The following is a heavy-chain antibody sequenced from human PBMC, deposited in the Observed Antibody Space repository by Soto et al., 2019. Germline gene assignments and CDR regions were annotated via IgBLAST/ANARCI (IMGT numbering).Heavy chain of an antibody. V-gene: IGHV3-9*01. Sequence: EVQLVESGGGLVQPGRSLRLSCAASGFTFDDYAMHWVRQAPGKGLEWVSGISWNSGSIGYADSVKGRFTISRDNAKNSLYLQMNSLRAEDTALYYCAKEPVATRGYYMDVWGKGTTVTVSS. D-gene: IGHD5-12*01. CDR3: AKEPVATRGYYMDV. J-gene: IGHJ6*03. CDR2: ISWNSGSI. CDR1: GFTFDDYA.